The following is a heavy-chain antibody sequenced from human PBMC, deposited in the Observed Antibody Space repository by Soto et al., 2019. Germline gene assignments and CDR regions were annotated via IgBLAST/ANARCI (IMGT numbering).Heavy chain of an antibody. CDR3: AGGPPYSGSYYRF. J-gene: IGHJ4*02. CDR2: INHSGKT. CDR1: GGSFSGYY. V-gene: IGHV4-34*01. D-gene: IGHD1-26*01. Sequence: SETLSLTCAVYGGSFSGYYWTWIRQPPGKGLEWIGEINHSGKTNYNPSLKSRITMSVDTSKNQFSLRLSSVTAADTAVYYCAGGPPYSGSYYRFWGQGTLVTVSS.